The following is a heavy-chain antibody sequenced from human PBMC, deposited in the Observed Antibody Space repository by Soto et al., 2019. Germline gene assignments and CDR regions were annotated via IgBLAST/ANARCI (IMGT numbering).Heavy chain of an antibody. CDR3: ARGLTSADP. Sequence: ETLSLTCTVSGGSMSSHSWTWIRQSPGKGLEWIGYVNYNGNTNYNPALKSRVTISVDTSKKQFSLKLRAVTAADTAVYYCARGLTSADPWGQGTLVTVSS. CDR1: GGSMSSHS. J-gene: IGHJ5*02. CDR2: VNYNGNT. D-gene: IGHD3-3*01. V-gene: IGHV4-59*11.